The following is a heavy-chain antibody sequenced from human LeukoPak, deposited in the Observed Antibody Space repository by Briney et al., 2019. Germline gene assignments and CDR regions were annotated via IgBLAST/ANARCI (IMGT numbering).Heavy chain of an antibody. V-gene: IGHV3-74*01. CDR2: INSDGSST. Sequence: GGSLRLSCAASGFTFSRYWMHWVRQAPGKGLVWVSRINSDGSSTTYADSVKGRFTISRDNAKNSLYLQMNSLRAEDTAVYYCARNKVSPGAFDIWGQGTMVTVSS. CDR1: GFTFSRYW. J-gene: IGHJ3*02. CDR3: ARNKVSPGAFDI. D-gene: IGHD1-14*01.